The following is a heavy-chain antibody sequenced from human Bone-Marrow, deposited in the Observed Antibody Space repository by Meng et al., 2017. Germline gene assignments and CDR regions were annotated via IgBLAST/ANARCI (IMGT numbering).Heavy chain of an antibody. D-gene: IGHD4-11*01. CDR1: GGSFSDYY. CDR3: ARGPTTMAHDFDY. Sequence: QGKCQKWGAGLLKPSETLSLTCVVSGGSFSDYYWSWIRQPPGKGLEWIGEINHSGSTNYNPSLESRATISVDTSQNNLSLKLSSVTAADSAVYYCARGPTTMAHDFDYWGQGTLVTVSS. CDR2: INHSGST. J-gene: IGHJ4*02. V-gene: IGHV4-34*01.